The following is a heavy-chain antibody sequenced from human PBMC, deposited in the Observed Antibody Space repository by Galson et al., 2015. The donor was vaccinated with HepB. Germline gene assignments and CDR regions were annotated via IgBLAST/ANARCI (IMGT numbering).Heavy chain of an antibody. D-gene: IGHD4-17*01. V-gene: IGHV3-11*01. CDR3: ARDLYPPLRELDY. Sequence: SLRLSCAASGFTFTDYYMSWIRQAPGKGLEWIAYISSSENTIYYADSVEGRFTISRDNAKNSLFLQMGSLRAEDTAVYYCARDLYPPLRELDYWGQGTLVTVSS. J-gene: IGHJ4*02. CDR1: GFTFTDYY. CDR2: ISSSENTI.